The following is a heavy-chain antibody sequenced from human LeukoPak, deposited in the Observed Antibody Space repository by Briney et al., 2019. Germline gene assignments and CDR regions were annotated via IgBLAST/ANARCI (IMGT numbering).Heavy chain of an antibody. CDR2: INSDGSRT. V-gene: IGHV3-74*01. J-gene: IGHJ6*02. CDR3: AREGRSNYALFTKYYYYGLDV. D-gene: IGHD4-11*01. Sequence: GGSLRLSCAASGFTFTTHGMHWVRQAPGKGLVWVSRINSDGSRTNYADSVKGRFTISRDNGKKTLYLQMNSLRAEDTAVYYCAREGRSNYALFTKYYYYGLDVWGQGTTVTVSS. CDR1: GFTFTTHG.